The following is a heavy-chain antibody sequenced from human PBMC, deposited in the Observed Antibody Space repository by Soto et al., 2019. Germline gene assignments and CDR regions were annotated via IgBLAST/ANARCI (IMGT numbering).Heavy chain of an antibody. D-gene: IGHD3-3*01. Sequence: GVSVKVSCKVSGYTLTELTMHWVRQAPGQGLEWMGGFDPEDGETIYAQKFQGRVTMTEDTSTDTAYMELSSLRSEDTAVYYCATLRFLEWPTITPDAFDIWGQGTMVTVSS. CDR3: ATLRFLEWPTITPDAFDI. J-gene: IGHJ3*02. V-gene: IGHV1-24*01. CDR1: GYTLTELT. CDR2: FDPEDGET.